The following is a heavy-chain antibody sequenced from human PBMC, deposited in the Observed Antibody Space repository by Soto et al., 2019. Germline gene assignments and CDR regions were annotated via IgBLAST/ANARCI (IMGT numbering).Heavy chain of an antibody. D-gene: IGHD6-19*01. CDR2: IKQDGSEK. CDR3: AKDAPDLSGWYYFDY. CDR1: GFTFSRYW. J-gene: IGHJ4*02. V-gene: IGHV3-7*05. Sequence: GGSLRLSCAASGFTFSRYWMSWVRQAPGKGLEWVANIKQDGSEKWYVDSVKGRFTISRDNTKNTLYLEMNSLRAEDTAVYYCAKDAPDLSGWYYFDYWGQGTVVTVSS.